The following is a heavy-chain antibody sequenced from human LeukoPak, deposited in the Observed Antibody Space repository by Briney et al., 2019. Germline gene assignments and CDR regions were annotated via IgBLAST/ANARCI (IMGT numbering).Heavy chain of an antibody. CDR1: RGSISSGSYY. V-gene: IGHV4-61*02. J-gene: IGHJ6*03. Sequence: SETLSLTCTVSRGSISSGSYYWSWIRQPAGKGLEWIERIYISGDTNYNPSLKSRVTISVDTSKNQFSLKLSYVTAADTAVYYCARGGTDYYYMDVWGKGTTVTVSS. CDR3: ARGGTDYYYMDV. CDR2: IYISGDT. D-gene: IGHD1-1*01.